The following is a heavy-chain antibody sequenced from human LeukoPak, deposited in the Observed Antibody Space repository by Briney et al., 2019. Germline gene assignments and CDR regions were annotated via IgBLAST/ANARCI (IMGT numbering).Heavy chain of an antibody. CDR2: MNPNSGNT. D-gene: IGHD5-18*01. CDR1: GYTFTSYD. J-gene: IGHJ4*02. Sequence: ASVKVSCKASGYTFTSYDINWVRQAIGQGLEWMGWMNPNSGNTGYAQKFQGRVTMTRNTSISTAYMELSSLRSEDTAVYYCARARVDTAMAEDFDYWGQGTLVTVSS. CDR3: ARARVDTAMAEDFDY. V-gene: IGHV1-8*01.